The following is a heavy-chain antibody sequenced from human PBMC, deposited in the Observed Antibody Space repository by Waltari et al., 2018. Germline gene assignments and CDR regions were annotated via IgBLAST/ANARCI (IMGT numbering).Heavy chain of an antibody. CDR1: GDSISSSSYY. D-gene: IGHD3-16*02. J-gene: IGHJ5*02. CDR3: ARRIMITFGGVIVIAGWFDP. V-gene: IGHV4-39*01. CDR2: IYYSGRT. Sequence: QLQLQESGPGLVKPSETLSLTCTVSGDSISSSSYYWGWIRQPPGKGLEWIGSIYYSGRTYSNPALKSRVTISVETSKNQFSLKLSSVTAADTAVYYCARRIMITFGGVIVIAGWFDPWGQGTLVTVSS.